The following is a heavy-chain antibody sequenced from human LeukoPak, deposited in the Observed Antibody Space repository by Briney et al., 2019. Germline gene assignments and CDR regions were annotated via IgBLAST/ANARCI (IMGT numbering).Heavy chain of an antibody. D-gene: IGHD6-13*01. Sequence: ASVKVSCKASGYTFTSYYMHWVRQAPGQGLEWMGWINPNSGGTNYAQKFQGRVTMTRDTSISTAYMELSRLRSDDAAVYYCAREPGSIAAAGPHDAFDIWGQGTMVTVSS. CDR1: GYTFTSYY. CDR3: AREPGSIAAAGPHDAFDI. CDR2: INPNSGGT. V-gene: IGHV1-2*02. J-gene: IGHJ3*02.